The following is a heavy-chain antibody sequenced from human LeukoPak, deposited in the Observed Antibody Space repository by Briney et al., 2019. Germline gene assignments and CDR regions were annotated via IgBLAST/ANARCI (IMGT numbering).Heavy chain of an antibody. CDR1: GYTFTSYY. Sequence: ASVKVSCKASGYTFTSYYMHWVRQAPGQGLEWMGIINPSGGRTSYAQKFQGRVTMTRDTSTSTVYMELSSLRSEDTAVYYCARDQRYYDSSGHLDYWGQGTLVTVSS. CDR2: INPSGGRT. D-gene: IGHD3-22*01. V-gene: IGHV1-46*01. CDR3: ARDQRYYDSSGHLDY. J-gene: IGHJ4*02.